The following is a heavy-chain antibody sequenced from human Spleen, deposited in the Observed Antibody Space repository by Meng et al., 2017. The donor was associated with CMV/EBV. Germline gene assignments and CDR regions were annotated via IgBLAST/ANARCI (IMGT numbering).Heavy chain of an antibody. CDR1: GFTFSRYW. J-gene: IGHJ4*02. D-gene: IGHD2/OR15-2a*01. CDR3: VRDDSPLLDI. CDR2: INQDGSEK. Sequence: GESLKISCAASGFTFSRYWMSWVRQAPGKGLEWVANINQDGSEKHYVESVKGRFTISRDTAKNSLYLQMISLRAEDTAVYYCVRDDSPLLDIWGQGTLVTVSS. V-gene: IGHV3-7*01.